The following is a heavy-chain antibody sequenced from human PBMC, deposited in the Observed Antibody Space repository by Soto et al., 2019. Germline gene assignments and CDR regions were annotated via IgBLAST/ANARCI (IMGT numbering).Heavy chain of an antibody. CDR3: ARADRICTSCYQLGAFDY. CDR1: GGSISSGGYY. J-gene: IGHJ4*02. Sequence: LSLTSNDSGGSISSGGYYWSWIRQHRGKGLEWIGYIYYSGSTYYNPSLKSRVTISVDTSKNQFSLKLRYVTYADTAVYYCARADRICTSCYQLGAFDYWGQGTLVTVSS. V-gene: IGHV4-31*03. D-gene: IGHD2-2*01. CDR2: IYYSGST.